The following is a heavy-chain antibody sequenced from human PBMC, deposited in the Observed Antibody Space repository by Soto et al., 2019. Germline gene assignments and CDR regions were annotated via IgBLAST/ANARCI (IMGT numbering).Heavy chain of an antibody. V-gene: IGHV3-21*01. Sequence: EVQLVESGGGLVKPGGSLRLSCAASGFTFSSYSMNWVRQAPGKGLEWVSSISSSSSYIYYADSVKGRFTISRANAKNSLYLQMNSLRAEDTAVYYCARMGSQRYYYYGMDVWGQGTTVTVSS. CDR1: GFTFSSYS. CDR3: ARMGSQRYYYYGMDV. D-gene: IGHD6-25*01. CDR2: ISSSSSYI. J-gene: IGHJ6*02.